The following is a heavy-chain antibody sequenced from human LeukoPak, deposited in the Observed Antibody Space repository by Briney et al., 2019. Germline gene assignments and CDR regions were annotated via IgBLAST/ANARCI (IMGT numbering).Heavy chain of an antibody. J-gene: IGHJ4*02. V-gene: IGHV4-34*01. D-gene: IGHD6-6*01. CDR1: GGSFSGHY. Sequence: KPSETLSLTCAVYGGSFSGHYWSWIRQPPGKGLEWIGEINHSGSTNYNPSLKSRVTISVDTSKNQFSLKLSSVTAADTAVYYCARVSSIAAQYYFDYWGQGTLVTVSS. CDR2: INHSGST. CDR3: ARVSSIAAQYYFDY.